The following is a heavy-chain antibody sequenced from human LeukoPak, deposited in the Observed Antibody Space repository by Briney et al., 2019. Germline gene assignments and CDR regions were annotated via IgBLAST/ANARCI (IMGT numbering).Heavy chain of an antibody. CDR2: MTYDGNNQ. D-gene: IGHD5-24*01. Sequence: GGSLRLSCVPSGFTLSTYGMHWLRQAPGKGLEWVAAMTYDGNNQYYADSVKGRFSVSRDNSRNTLYLQMNSLRAEDTAVYYCARIRMPTSTGDAFDVWGQGTMVPVSS. J-gene: IGHJ3*01. CDR1: GFTLSTYG. V-gene: IGHV3-33*05. CDR3: ARIRMPTSTGDAFDV.